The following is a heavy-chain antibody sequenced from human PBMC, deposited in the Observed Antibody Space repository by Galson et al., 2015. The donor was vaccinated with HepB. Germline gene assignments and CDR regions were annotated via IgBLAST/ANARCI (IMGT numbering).Heavy chain of an antibody. CDR1: GNSFDAAG. Sequence: SVKVSCKASGNSFDAAGVTWVRQAPGQGLEWLGWINTKDGSPTYGQGLQGRFVFLLDTSVSTAYLQISGLRLEDTAMYYCARDPLGYCSGGSCFYSAFDSWGQGTMVTISS. CDR2: INTKDGSP. CDR3: ARDPLGYCSGGSCFYSAFDS. J-gene: IGHJ3*02. D-gene: IGHD2-15*01. V-gene: IGHV7-4-1*02.